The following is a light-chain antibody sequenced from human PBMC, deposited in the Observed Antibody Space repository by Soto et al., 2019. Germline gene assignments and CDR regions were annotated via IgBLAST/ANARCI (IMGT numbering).Light chain of an antibody. V-gene: IGLV1-51*01. CDR3: GTWDSSPSASAV. CDR2: DND. CDR1: NSNIGNNY. Sequence: QSVLTQPPSVSAAPGQKVTISCSGSNSNIGNNYVSWYQQFPGTAPKLLIYDNDKRPSGIPDRFSGSKSGTSATLGITGLQTGDEADYYCGTWDSSPSASAVFGGGTQLTVL. J-gene: IGLJ7*01.